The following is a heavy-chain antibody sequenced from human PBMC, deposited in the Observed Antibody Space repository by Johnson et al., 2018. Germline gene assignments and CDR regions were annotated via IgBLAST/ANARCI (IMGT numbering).Heavy chain of an antibody. Sequence: VQLVESGGGLVQPGRSLILSCTASGFNFGDYAMTWFRQAPGKGLEWVGIIRRIAYGGTTEYAASAKGRFTISRDDSKSIAYLQMNSLKTEDTAVYYCSRVVLAALYMDVWGKGTTVTVSS. J-gene: IGHJ6*03. CDR2: IRRIAYGGTT. D-gene: IGHD2-15*01. V-gene: IGHV3-49*03. CDR1: GFNFGDYA. CDR3: SRVVLAALYMDV.